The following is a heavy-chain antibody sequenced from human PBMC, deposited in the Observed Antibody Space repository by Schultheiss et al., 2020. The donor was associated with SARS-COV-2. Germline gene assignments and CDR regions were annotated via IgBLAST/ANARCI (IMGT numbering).Heavy chain of an antibody. Sequence: SETLSLTCTVSGGSISSYYWSWIRQPPGKGLEWIGYIYYSGSTYYNPSLKSRVTISVDTSKNQFSLKLSSVTAADTAVYYCARRQFYYYGMDVWGQGTTVTVSS. CDR1: GGSISSYY. V-gene: IGHV4-59*06. CDR3: ARRQFYYYGMDV. D-gene: IGHD5-24*01. CDR2: IYYSGST. J-gene: IGHJ6*02.